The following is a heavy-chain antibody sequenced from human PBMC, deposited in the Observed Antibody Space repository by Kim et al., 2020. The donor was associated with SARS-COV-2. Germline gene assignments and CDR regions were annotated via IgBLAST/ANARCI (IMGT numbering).Heavy chain of an antibody. D-gene: IGHD3-9*01. CDR3: ARDEPSQLRYFDWLPYDAFDI. V-gene: IGHV1-18*01. J-gene: IGHJ3*02. CDR2: ISAYNGNT. CDR1: GYTFTSYG. Sequence: ASVKVSCKASGYTFTSYGISWVRQAPGQGLEWMGWISAYNGNTNYAQKLQGRVTMTTDTSTSTAYMELRSLRSDDTAVYYCARDEPSQLRYFDWLPYDAFDIWGQGTMVTVSS.